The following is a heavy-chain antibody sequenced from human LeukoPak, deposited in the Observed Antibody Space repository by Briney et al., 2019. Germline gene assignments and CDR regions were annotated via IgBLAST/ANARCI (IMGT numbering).Heavy chain of an antibody. CDR1: GYTFTSHG. J-gene: IGHJ4*02. Sequence: ASVKVSCKASGYTFTSHGISWVRQAPGQGLEWMGWISAYNGNTNYAQKLQGRVTMTTDTSTSTAYMELRSLRSDDTAVYYCARTRRAQILYYFDYWGQGTLVTVSS. CDR3: ARTRRAQILYYFDY. V-gene: IGHV1-18*01. CDR2: ISAYNGNT. D-gene: IGHD2-8*02.